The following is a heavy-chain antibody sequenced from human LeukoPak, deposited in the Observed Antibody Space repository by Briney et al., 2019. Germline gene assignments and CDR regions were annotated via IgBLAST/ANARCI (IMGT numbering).Heavy chain of an antibody. D-gene: IGHD2-8*01. V-gene: IGHV3-30-3*01. CDR1: GFTFSSYA. CDR3: EVSFQISDY. Sequence: PGGSLRLSCAASGFTFSSYAMHWVRQAPGKGLEWVAVISYDGSNKYYADSVKGRFTISRDNSKNTLYLQMNSLRAEDTAVYYCEVSFQISDYWGQGTLVTVSS. J-gene: IGHJ4*02. CDR2: ISYDGSNK.